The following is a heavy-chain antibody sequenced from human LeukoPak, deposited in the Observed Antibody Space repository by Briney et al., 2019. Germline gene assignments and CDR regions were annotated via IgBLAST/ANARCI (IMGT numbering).Heavy chain of an antibody. J-gene: IGHJ6*03. CDR2: IIPIFGTA. D-gene: IGHD3-22*01. CDR1: GGTFSSYA. CDR3: ASYTYYYDSSGYYRGGPYYYYYMDV. Sequence: SVKVSCKASGGTFSSYAISWMRQAPGQGLEWMGGIIPIFGTANYAQKFQGRVTITTDESTSTAYMELSSLRSEDTAVYYCASYTYYYDSSGYYRGGPYYYYYMDVWGKGTTVTVSS. V-gene: IGHV1-69*05.